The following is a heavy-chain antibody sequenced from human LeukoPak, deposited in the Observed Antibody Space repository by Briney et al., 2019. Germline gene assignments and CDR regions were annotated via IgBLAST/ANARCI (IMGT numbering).Heavy chain of an antibody. V-gene: IGHV1-8*03. CDR3: ASPSIAAGWYFDL. Sequence: ASVKVSCKASGYTFTSYDINWVRQATGQGLEWMGWMNPNSGNTGYAQKFQGRVTITRNTSISTAYMELSSLRSEDTAVYYCASPSIAAGWYFDLWGRGTLVTVSS. CDR1: GYTFTSYD. CDR2: MNPNSGNT. J-gene: IGHJ2*01. D-gene: IGHD6-13*01.